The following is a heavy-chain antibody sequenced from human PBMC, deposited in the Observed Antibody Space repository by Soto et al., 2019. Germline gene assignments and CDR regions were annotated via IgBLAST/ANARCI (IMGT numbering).Heavy chain of an antibody. D-gene: IGHD2-21*01. V-gene: IGHV3-23*01. J-gene: IGHJ5*02. CDR2: IRGTAT. CDR3: PKCAVLMTTSVGWCNWFDP. Sequence: EVQLLESGGTLVQPGASLRLSCEVSGFSFSSFAMTWVRQAPGEGLEWVSSIRGTATSYADSVKGRFTISRDNSKNTVYLQMNTLRGEDTAIYYCPKCAVLMTTSVGWCNWFDPWGQGTLVIVSS. CDR1: GFSFSSFA.